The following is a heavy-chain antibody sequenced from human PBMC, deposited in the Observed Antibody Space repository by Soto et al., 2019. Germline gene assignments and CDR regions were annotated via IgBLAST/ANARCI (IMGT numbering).Heavy chain of an antibody. CDR1: GFTFSDHA. J-gene: IGHJ4*02. V-gene: IGHV3-23*01. Sequence: PGGSLSLSCATSGFTFSDHAMHWVRQAPGEGLEWVSGVRGDFVTTPYADSVKGRFTISRDNSKNTLSLQMTALRVEDSSVYYCTKSSGGSSSAGMDYWGPGTLVTVSS. CDR2: VRGDFVTT. CDR3: TKSSGGSSSAGMDY. D-gene: IGHD6-6*01.